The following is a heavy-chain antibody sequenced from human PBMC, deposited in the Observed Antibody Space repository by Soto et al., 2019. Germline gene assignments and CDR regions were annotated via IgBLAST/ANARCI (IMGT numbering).Heavy chain of an antibody. CDR3: ARDGKYCTNGVCYMGYYGMDV. CDR2: IWYDGSNK. V-gene: IGHV3-33*01. D-gene: IGHD2-8*01. J-gene: IGHJ6*02. CDR1: GFTFSSYG. Sequence: ESGGGVVQPGRSLRLSCAASGFTFSSYGMHWVRQAPGKGLEWVAVIWYDGSNKYYADSVKGRFTISRDNSKNTLYLQMNSLRAEDTAVYYCARDGKYCTNGVCYMGYYGMDVWGQGTTVTVSS.